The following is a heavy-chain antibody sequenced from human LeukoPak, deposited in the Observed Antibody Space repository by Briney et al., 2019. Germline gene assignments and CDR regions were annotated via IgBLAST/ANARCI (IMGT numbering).Heavy chain of an antibody. D-gene: IGHD2-15*01. V-gene: IGHV1-8*03. CDR1: GYTFTDYY. J-gene: IGHJ3*02. CDR3: ARDSLAAEDAFDI. CDR2: MNPNSGNT. Sequence: ASVKVSCKASGYTFTDYYMHWVRQATGQGLECMGWMNPNSGNTGYAQKFQGRVTITRNTSISTAYMELSSLRSEDTAVYYCARDSLAAEDAFDIWGQGTMVTVSS.